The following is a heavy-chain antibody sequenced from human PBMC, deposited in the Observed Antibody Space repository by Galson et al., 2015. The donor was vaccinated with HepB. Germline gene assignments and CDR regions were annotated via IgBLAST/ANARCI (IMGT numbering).Heavy chain of an antibody. J-gene: IGHJ6*02. D-gene: IGHD4-17*01. CDR3: ARILTVTNYYYGMDV. V-gene: IGHV1-69*02. CDR1: GGTFSSYT. Sequence: VKVSCKASGGTFSSYTISWVRQAPGQGLEWMGRIIPTPGIANYAQKFQGRVTITADKSTSTAYMELSSLRSEDTAVYYCARILTVTNYYYGMDVWGQGTTVTVSS. CDR2: IIPTPGIA.